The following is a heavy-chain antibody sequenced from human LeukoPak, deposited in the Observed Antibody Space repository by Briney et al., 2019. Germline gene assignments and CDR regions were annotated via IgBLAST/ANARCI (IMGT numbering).Heavy chain of an antibody. D-gene: IGHD3-9*01. Sequence: GGSLRLSCAASGFTFSSDWMHWVRQAPGKGLVCVSYINGDGSSTNYADSVRGRFTISRDNAKKRLSLQMNSRREEDRAVYFCVRGLDWWGVGTLVTVS. V-gene: IGHV3-74*01. CDR1: GFTFSSDW. CDR3: VRGLDW. J-gene: IGHJ1*01. CDR2: INGDGSST.